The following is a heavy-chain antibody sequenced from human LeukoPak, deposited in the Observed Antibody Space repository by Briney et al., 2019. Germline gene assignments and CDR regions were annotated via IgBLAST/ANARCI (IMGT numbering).Heavy chain of an antibody. D-gene: IGHD3-22*01. J-gene: IGHJ4*02. CDR2: ISYDGSNK. Sequence: PGGSLRLSCAASGFTFSSYAMPWVRQAPGKGLEWVAVISYDGSNKYYADSVKGRFTISRDNSKNTLYLQMNSLRAEDAAVYYCARDLVGLIAEYYYDSSGFVWGQGTLVTVSS. CDR3: ARDLVGLIAEYYYDSSGFV. V-gene: IGHV3-30-3*01. CDR1: GFTFSSYA.